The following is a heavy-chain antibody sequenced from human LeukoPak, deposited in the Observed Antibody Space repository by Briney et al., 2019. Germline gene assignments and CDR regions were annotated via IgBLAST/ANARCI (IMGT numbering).Heavy chain of an antibody. CDR2: IYYSGST. Sequence: SETLSLTCTVSGGSISGSSYYWGWIRQPPGKGLEWIGSIYYSGSTYYNPSLKSRVTISVDTSKNQFSLKLSSVTAADTAVYYCARSKGRYYDFWSGYYSYYFDYWGQGTLVTVSS. J-gene: IGHJ4*02. V-gene: IGHV4-39*01. D-gene: IGHD3-3*01. CDR3: ARSKGRYYDFWSGYYSYYFDY. CDR1: GGSISGSSYY.